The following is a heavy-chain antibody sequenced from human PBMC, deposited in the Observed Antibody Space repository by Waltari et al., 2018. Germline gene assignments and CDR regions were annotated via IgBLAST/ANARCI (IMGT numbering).Heavy chain of an antibody. CDR1: GYSFGDPN. Sequence: QVPLVQSGAEVQKPAASVKVSCKTSGYSFGDPNMHWVRQAPGQRLEWMGRINPNSGATKYRQKFQGRVAMTWNTSITTAYMEMNSLTSTDTAFYFCARGRWEKPADSWGQGTLVTVSS. CDR2: INPNSGAT. V-gene: IGHV1-2*06. J-gene: IGHJ4*02. CDR3: ARGRWEKPADS. D-gene: IGHD1-26*01.